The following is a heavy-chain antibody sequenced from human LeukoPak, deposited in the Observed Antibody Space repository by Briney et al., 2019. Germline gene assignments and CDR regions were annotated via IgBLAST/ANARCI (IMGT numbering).Heavy chain of an antibody. CDR1: GFTFSSYA. V-gene: IGHV3-30-3*01. CDR2: ISYDGSNK. CDR3: ARDHWRSGWSRYGMDV. D-gene: IGHD6-19*01. J-gene: IGHJ6*02. Sequence: GSLRLSCAASGFTFSSYAMHWVRQAPGKGLEWVAVISYDGSNKYYADSVKGRFTISRDNSKNTLYLQMNSLRAEDTAVYYCARDHWRSGWSRYGMDVWGQGTTVTVSS.